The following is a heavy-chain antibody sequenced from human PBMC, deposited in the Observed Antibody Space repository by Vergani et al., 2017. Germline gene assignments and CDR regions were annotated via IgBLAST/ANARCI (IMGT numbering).Heavy chain of an antibody. V-gene: IGHV3-30*02. CDR3: AKKGGSLYYYGVDV. Sequence: QEQLLQSGGGVVQPGGSLRLSCIGSGYTFGHFDMHWVRQAPGKGLAWVAFIRYDGSNPQYIDSVKGRFTISRDNSKDTLFLQMNGLSPEDTGTYFCAKKGGSLYYYGVDVWGQETTITVSS. CDR1: GYTFGHFD. J-gene: IGHJ6*02. D-gene: IGHD1-26*01. CDR2: IRYDGSNP.